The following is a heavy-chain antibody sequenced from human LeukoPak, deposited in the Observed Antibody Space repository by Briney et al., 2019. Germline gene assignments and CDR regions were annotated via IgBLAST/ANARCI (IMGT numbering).Heavy chain of an antibody. D-gene: IGHD6-13*01. Sequence: GRSLRLSCAASRFTFSSYGMHWVRQAPGKGLEWVAVISYDGSNKYYADSVKGRFTISRDNSKNKLYLQMNSLRAEDTDVYYCAKDHRGSSWYPNFVYWGQGTLVTVSS. J-gene: IGHJ4*02. V-gene: IGHV3-30*18. CDR3: AKDHRGSSWYPNFVY. CDR2: ISYDGSNK. CDR1: RFTFSSYG.